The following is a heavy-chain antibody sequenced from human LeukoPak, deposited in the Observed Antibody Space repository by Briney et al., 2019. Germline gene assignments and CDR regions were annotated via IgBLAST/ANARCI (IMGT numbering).Heavy chain of an antibody. CDR1: GFTFSTYA. CDR2: ISGSGANT. Sequence: PGGSLRLSCAASGFTFSTYAMSWVRQAPGKGLEWVSTISGSGANTYYADSVRGRFTISRDNSKNTLYLHMNSLRAEDTAVYYCAKDLSIAAAGLYDYWGQGTLVTVSS. J-gene: IGHJ4*02. CDR3: AKDLSIAAAGLYDY. D-gene: IGHD6-13*01. V-gene: IGHV3-23*01.